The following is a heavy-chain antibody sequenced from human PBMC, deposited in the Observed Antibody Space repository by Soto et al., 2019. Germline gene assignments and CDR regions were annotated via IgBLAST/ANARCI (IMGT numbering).Heavy chain of an antibody. D-gene: IGHD6-19*01. CDR2: IIPILGIA. Sequence: SVKVSCKASGGTFSSYTISWVRQAPGQGLEWMGRIIPILGIANYAQKFQGRVTITADKSTSTAYMELSSLRSEDTAVYYCARVEAVSAVAGTFYYYGMDVWGQGTTVTVSS. CDR3: ARVEAVSAVAGTFYYYGMDV. CDR1: GGTFSSYT. J-gene: IGHJ6*02. V-gene: IGHV1-69*02.